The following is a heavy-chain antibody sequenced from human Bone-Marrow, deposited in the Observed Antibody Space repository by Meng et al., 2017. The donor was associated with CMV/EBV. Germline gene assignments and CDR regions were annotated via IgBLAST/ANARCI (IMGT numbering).Heavy chain of an antibody. CDR1: GFTFSNYW. V-gene: IGHV3-7*04. Sequence: GESLKISCEASGFTFSNYWMTWVRQAPGKGLEWVANIKQDGSEKYYVDSVRGRFTISRDNAKNSLYVQMYSLRVEDTAVYYCARVNSGTYYTQYYYGMDVWGQGTTVTVSS. CDR2: IKQDGSEK. D-gene: IGHD1-26*01. CDR3: ARVNSGTYYTQYYYGMDV. J-gene: IGHJ6*02.